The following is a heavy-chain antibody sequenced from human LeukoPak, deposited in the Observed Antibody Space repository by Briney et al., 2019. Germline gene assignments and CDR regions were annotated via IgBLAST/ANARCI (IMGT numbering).Heavy chain of an antibody. CDR3: AKRGSGSYYEDY. D-gene: IGHD3-10*01. CDR1: GFTFSSYG. J-gene: IGHJ4*02. CDR2: IPYDGSNK. Sequence: GGSLRLSCAASGFTFSSYGMHWVRQAPGKGLEWVAVIPYDGSNKYYADSVKGRFTISRDNSKNTLYLQMNSLRAEDTAVYYCAKRGSGSYYEDYWGQGTLVTVSS. V-gene: IGHV3-30*18.